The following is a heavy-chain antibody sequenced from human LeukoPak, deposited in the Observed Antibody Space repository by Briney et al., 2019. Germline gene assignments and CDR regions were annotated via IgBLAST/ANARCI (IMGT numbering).Heavy chain of an antibody. J-gene: IGHJ2*01. CDR3: ASQIAVAGSGGWYFDL. CDR1: GYSISSGYY. CDR2: IYYSGST. Sequence: PSETLSLTCTVSGYSISSGYYWGWIRQPPGKGLEWIGSIYYSGSTYYNPSLKSRVTISVDTSKNQFSLKLSSVTAADTAVYYCASQIAVAGSGGWYFDLWGRGTLVTVSS. V-gene: IGHV4-38-2*02. D-gene: IGHD6-19*01.